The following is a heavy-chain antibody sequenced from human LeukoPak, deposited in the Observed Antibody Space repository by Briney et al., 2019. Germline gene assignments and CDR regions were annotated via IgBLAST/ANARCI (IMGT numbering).Heavy chain of an antibody. J-gene: IGHJ5*02. CDR2: FYPGDSDT. CDR1: GYSFTSYS. CDR3: ARRGGIGIADRWFDP. Sequence: GESLKISCKGSGYSFTSYSSSGVGQMPGKGLEWMGIFYPGDSDTSYRPSLQAEVPISDAKSISTAYLQWSSLKASDTAMYYCARRGGIGIADRWFDPWGQGTLVTVSS. D-gene: IGHD6-13*01. V-gene: IGHV5-51*01.